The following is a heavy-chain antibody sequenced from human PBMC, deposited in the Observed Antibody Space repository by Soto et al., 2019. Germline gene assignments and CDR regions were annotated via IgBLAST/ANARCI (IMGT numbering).Heavy chain of an antibody. D-gene: IGHD6-19*01. J-gene: IGHJ4*02. V-gene: IGHV1-18*01. CDR1: GYTFTSYG. CDR2: ISAYNGNT. Sequence: QVQLVQSGAEVKKPGASVNVSCKASGYTFTSYGISWVRQAPGQGLEWMGWISAYNGNTNYAQKLQGRVTMTTDTSTSTAYMELRSLRSDDTAVYYCARGPHSSGWYYTRDYYFDYWGQGTLVTVSS. CDR3: ARGPHSSGWYYTRDYYFDY.